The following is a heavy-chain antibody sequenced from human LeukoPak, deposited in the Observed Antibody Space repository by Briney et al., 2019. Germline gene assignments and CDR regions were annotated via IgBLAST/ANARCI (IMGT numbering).Heavy chain of an antibody. CDR1: GFTFRSYW. D-gene: IGHD2-2*01. Sequence: PGGSLRLSCAASGFTFRSYWMHWVRQAPGKGLVWVSRISSDGSSTSYADSVKGRFTISRDNAKNTLHLQMNRLGDEDTAVYYCARVSVCSSTSCYSVFDYLGQGTLVTVSS. J-gene: IGHJ4*02. CDR3: ARVSVCSSTSCYSVFDY. V-gene: IGHV3-74*01. CDR2: ISSDGSST.